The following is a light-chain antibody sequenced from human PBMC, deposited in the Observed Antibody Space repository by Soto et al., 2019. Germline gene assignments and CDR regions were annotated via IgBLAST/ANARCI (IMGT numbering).Light chain of an antibody. CDR3: QQRSTFG. CDR2: DAS. V-gene: IGKV3-11*01. Sequence: EIVLTQSPATLSLSPGERATLSCRASQSVSSYLAWYQQKPGQAPRLLIYDASNRATGIPARFSGSGSGTDFTLTISSLEPEDFAVYYCQQRSTFGFGPGTKVDIK. J-gene: IGKJ3*01. CDR1: QSVSSY.